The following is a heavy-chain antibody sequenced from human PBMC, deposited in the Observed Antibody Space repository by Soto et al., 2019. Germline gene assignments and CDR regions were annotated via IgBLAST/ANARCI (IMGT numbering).Heavy chain of an antibody. D-gene: IGHD3-10*01. CDR3: ARRYGWLYFDY. Sequence: PSETLSLTCTVSGGSISSYHWSWIRQTPGKGLEWIGYVHYSGSTYYNPSLKSRVTISVDTSKNQFSLKLSSVTAADTALYYCARRYGWLYFDYWGQGSLVTVSS. CDR1: GGSISSYH. J-gene: IGHJ4*02. CDR2: VHYSGST. V-gene: IGHV4-59*08.